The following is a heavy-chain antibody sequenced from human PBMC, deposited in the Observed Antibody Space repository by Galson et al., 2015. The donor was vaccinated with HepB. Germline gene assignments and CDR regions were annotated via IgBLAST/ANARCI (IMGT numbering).Heavy chain of an antibody. CDR2: VYPGDSET. CDR3: ATGPRYYYNDY. J-gene: IGHJ4*02. Sequence: QSGAEVKKSGESLKISCKGSGYIFTTYWIGWVRQMPGKGLEWMGIVYPGDSETKYSPSFQGQVTMSADRSISTAYLQWSSLKASDTAMYYCATGPRYYYNDYWGQGTLVTVS. CDR1: GYIFTTYW. V-gene: IGHV5-51*03. D-gene: IGHD3-10*01.